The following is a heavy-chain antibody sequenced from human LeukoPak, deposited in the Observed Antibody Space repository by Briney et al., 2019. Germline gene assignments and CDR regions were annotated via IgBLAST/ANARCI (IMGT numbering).Heavy chain of an antibody. CDR2: INPNSGGT. CDR3: ARDTAPELNYYYYMDV. CDR1: GYTFTGYY. V-gene: IGHV1-2*02. J-gene: IGHJ6*03. D-gene: IGHD5-18*01. Sequence: ASVKVSCKASGYTFTGYYMHWVRQAPGQGLEWMGWINPNSGGTNYAQKFQGRVTMTRDTSISTAYMELSRLRSDDTAVYYCARDTAPELNYYYYMDVWGKGTTVTVSS.